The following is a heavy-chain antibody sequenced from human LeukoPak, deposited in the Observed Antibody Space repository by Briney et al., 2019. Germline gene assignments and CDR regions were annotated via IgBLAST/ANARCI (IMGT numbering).Heavy chain of an antibody. CDR1: GGSISSYY. CDR3: ARHPTYYYDSSGYSGWFDP. CDR2: IYYSGST. J-gene: IGHJ5*02. V-gene: IGHV4-59*08. D-gene: IGHD3-22*01. Sequence: SETLSLTCAVSGGSISSYYWSWIRQPPGKGLEWIGYIYYSGSTNYNPSLKSRVTISADTSKNQFSLKLSSVTAADTAVYYCARHPTYYYDSSGYSGWFDPWGQGTLVTVSS.